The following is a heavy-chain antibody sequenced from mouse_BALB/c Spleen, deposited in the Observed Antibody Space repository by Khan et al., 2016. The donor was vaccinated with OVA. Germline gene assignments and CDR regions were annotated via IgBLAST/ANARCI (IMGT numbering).Heavy chain of an antibody. CDR1: GYSITSDYA. CDR3: ARDNYVFAY. V-gene: IGHV3-2*02. CDR2: ISYSGST. J-gene: IGHJ3*01. D-gene: IGHD1-1*01. Sequence: EVMLVESGPGLVKPSQSLSLTCTVTGYSITSDYAWNWIRQFPGNKLEWMGYISYSGSTSYNPSLKSRISITRDTSKNQFFLQLNSVTTEDTATYYCARDNYVFAYWGQGTLVTVSA.